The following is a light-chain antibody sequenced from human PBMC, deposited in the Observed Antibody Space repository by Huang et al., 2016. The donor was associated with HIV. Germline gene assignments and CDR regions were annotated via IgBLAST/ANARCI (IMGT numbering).Light chain of an antibody. Sequence: EIVTTQSPGTLSVAPGERATLSCRASQTINTNLAWFQQKPGQAPRLLIYAASTRTADFPARFSGSGSRTEFTLTISSLQSEDIAVYYCQQYNDWPRSFGQGTKVEIK. CDR1: QTINTN. CDR3: QQYNDWPRS. CDR2: AAS. V-gene: IGKV3-15*01. J-gene: IGKJ1*01.